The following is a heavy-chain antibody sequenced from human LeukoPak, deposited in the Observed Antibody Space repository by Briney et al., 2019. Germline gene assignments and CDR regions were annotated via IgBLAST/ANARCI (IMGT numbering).Heavy chain of an antibody. CDR2: ISRSSSYI. V-gene: IGHV3-21*01. CDR3: ARAAGDYVWGSYRDRQDFDY. D-gene: IGHD3-16*02. J-gene: IGHJ4*02. CDR1: GFTFSSYS. Sequence: GGSLRLSCAASGFTFSSYSMNWVRQAPGKGLEWVSSISRSSSYIYYADSVEGRFTISRDNAKHSLYLQMNSLRAEDTAVYYCARAAGDYVWGSYRDRQDFDYWGQGTLVTVTS.